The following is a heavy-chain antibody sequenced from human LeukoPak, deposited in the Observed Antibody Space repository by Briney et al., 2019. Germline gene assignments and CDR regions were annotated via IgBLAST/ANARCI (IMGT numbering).Heavy chain of an antibody. CDR1: GYTFTSYD. V-gene: IGHV1-8*01. Sequence: GASVKVSCKASGYTFTSYDINWVRQATGQGLEWMGWMNPNSGNTGYAQKFQGRVTMTRNTSISTAYMELSSLRSEDTAVYYCALTQYQLLSYYYYGMDVWGQGTTVTVSS. J-gene: IGHJ6*02. D-gene: IGHD2-2*01. CDR2: MNPNSGNT. CDR3: ALTQYQLLSYYYYGMDV.